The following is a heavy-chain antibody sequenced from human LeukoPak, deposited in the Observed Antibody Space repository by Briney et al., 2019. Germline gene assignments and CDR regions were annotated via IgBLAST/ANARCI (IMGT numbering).Heavy chain of an antibody. CDR3: ARGRRSSSWTYYYYGMDV. CDR1: GFTFSSYA. Sequence: GSLRLSCAASGFTFSSYAMSWVRQAPGKGLEWIGEINHSGSTNYNPSLKSRVTISVDTSKNQFSLKLSSVTAADTAVYYCARGRRSSSWTYYYYGMDVWGQGTTVTVSS. J-gene: IGHJ6*02. CDR2: INHSGST. D-gene: IGHD6-13*01. V-gene: IGHV4-34*01.